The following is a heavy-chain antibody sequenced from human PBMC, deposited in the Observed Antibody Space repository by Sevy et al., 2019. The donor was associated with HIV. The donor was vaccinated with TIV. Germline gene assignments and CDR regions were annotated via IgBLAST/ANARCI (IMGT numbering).Heavy chain of an antibody. D-gene: IGHD6-13*01. CDR3: AKHYIHDIADGWYFDL. J-gene: IGHJ2*01. CDR2: ISGGGGGT. CDR1: GFTFNNYA. V-gene: IGHV3-23*01. Sequence: GESLKISCAASGFTFNNYAMSWVRQAPGKGLEGKGLEWVSTISGGGGGTYYADSVRGRFTISRDNSKNTLDLQVNSLRVEDTAVYYCAKHYIHDIADGWYFDLWGRGTLVTVSS.